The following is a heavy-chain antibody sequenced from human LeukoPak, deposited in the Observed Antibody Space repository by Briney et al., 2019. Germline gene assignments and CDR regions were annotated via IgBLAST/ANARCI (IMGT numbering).Heavy chain of an antibody. CDR2: ISYDGSNK. V-gene: IGHV3-30*18. Sequence: GGSLRLSYAASGFTFSSYGMHWVRQAPGKGLEWVAVISYDGSNKYYADSVKGRFTISRDNSKNTLYLQMNSLRAEDTAVYYCAKDHYYDSSGYYDYWGQGTLVTVSS. CDR1: GFTFSSYG. D-gene: IGHD3-22*01. CDR3: AKDHYYDSSGYYDY. J-gene: IGHJ4*02.